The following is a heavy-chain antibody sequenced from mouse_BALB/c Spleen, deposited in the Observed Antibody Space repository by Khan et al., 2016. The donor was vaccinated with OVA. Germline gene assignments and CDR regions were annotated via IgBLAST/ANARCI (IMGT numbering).Heavy chain of an antibody. J-gene: IGHJ4*01. CDR1: GFNIKDTY. D-gene: IGHD1-2*01. CDR2: IDPATRNN. CDR3: SRTEIPYYGSYVMDY. Sequence: VQLQQSGAEIVKPGASVNLSCTASGFNIKDTYIHWVKQRPKQGLEWIGRIDPATRNNKYDPKFQDQATIKAETSSLTSYLPLSSLTSDDSAVFYGSRTEIPYYGSYVMDYCGQGTSVTVSS. V-gene: IGHV14-3*02.